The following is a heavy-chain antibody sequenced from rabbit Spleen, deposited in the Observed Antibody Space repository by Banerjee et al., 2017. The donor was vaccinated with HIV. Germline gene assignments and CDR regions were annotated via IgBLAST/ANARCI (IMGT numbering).Heavy chain of an antibody. J-gene: IGHJ4*01. CDR2: ICAGISDST. Sequence: QEQLEESGGGLVKPGGTLTLTCKASGIDFSTYSYMCWVRQAPGKGLEWIACICAGISDSTYYASWAKGRFTISETSSTTVTLQMTSLTAADTATYFCARDLAGAIGWNFNLWGPGTLVTVS. D-gene: IGHD4-1*01. V-gene: IGHV1S45*01. CDR3: ARDLAGAIGWNFNL. CDR1: GIDFSTYSY.